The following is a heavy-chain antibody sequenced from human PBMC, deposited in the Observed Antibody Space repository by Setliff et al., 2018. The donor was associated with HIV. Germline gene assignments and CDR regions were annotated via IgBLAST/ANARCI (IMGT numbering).Heavy chain of an antibody. J-gene: IGHJ5*02. V-gene: IGHV4-39*01. Sequence: LSLPFLFSFFSIDNNKYYWTWIRQPPGKGLEWTGSIYHTGRTYYNRSLESRLTISIDTSKNQFSLSLTSVTAADTAVYYCASRVYYYDSNNFLREEGFDPWGQGTLVTVSS. CDR3: ASRVYYYDSNNFLREEGFDP. CDR2: IYHTGRT. D-gene: IGHD3-22*01. CDR1: FFSIDNNKYY.